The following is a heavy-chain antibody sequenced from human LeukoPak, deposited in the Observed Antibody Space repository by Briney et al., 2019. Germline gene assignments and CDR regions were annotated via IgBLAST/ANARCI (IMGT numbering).Heavy chain of an antibody. CDR1: GFTFSSYA. V-gene: IGHV3-23*01. Sequence: GGSLRLSCAASGFTFSSYAMSWVRQAPGKGLEWVSTDSGGGGTTYYADSVKGRFTISRDNSKNSLYLQMNSLRAEDTAEYYCARDPWPSVYADTSYYFDYWGQGTLVTVSS. D-gene: IGHD2-8*01. CDR3: ARDPWPSVYADTSYYFDY. J-gene: IGHJ4*02. CDR2: DSGGGGTT.